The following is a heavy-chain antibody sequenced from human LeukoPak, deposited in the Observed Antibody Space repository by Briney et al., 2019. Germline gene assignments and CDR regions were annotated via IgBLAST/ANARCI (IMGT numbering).Heavy chain of an antibody. CDR2: IYSGGYT. CDR3: ARRLEYSGSKGVFDY. J-gene: IGHJ4*02. CDR1: GFTVTTNY. V-gene: IGHV3-66*01. Sequence: RGSLRLSCAASGFTVTTNYMTWVRQAPGKGLEWVSTIYSGGYTDYADSVKGRFTISRDNSKNTLDLQMNSLRAEDTAVYYCARRLEYSGSKGVFDYWGQGTLVTVSS. D-gene: IGHD1-26*01.